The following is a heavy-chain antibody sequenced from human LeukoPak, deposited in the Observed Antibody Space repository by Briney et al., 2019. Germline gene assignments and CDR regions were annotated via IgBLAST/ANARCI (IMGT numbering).Heavy chain of an antibody. CDR2: IIPMFGTA. CDR3: ARAGGFHCSGGSCYYYYMDV. D-gene: IGHD2-15*01. Sequence: GASVKVSCKASGGAFSSYGISWVRQAPGQGLEWMGGIIPMFGTANYAQKFQGRVTITADESTSTAYMELSSLRSEDTAVYYCARAGGFHCSGGSCYYYYMDVWGKGTTVTVSS. V-gene: IGHV1-69*13. J-gene: IGHJ6*03. CDR1: GGAFSSYG.